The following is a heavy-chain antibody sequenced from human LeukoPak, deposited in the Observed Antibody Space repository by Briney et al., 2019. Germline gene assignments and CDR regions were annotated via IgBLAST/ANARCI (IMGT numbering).Heavy chain of an antibody. Sequence: SGGSLRLSCAASGFTFSSYAMSWVRQAPGKGLEWVSAISGSGGSTYYADSVKGRFTISRDDSKNTLYIQMNSLRAEDTAVYYCAREPPVWRESLPSRHFDYWGQGTLVTVSS. V-gene: IGHV3-23*01. J-gene: IGHJ4*02. CDR1: GFTFSSYA. CDR3: AREPPVWRESLPSRHFDY. D-gene: IGHD1-26*01. CDR2: ISGSGGST.